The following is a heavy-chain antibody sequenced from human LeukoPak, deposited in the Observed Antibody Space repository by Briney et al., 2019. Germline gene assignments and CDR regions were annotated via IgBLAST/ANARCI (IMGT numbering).Heavy chain of an antibody. Sequence: ASVKVSFKASGYTFTGYYMHWVRQAPGQGLEWMGWINPNSGGTNYAQKFQGRVTMTRDTSISTAYMELSRLRSDDTAVYYCARGKGYDFWSGFFSLFDFWGQGTLVTVSS. CDR2: INPNSGGT. CDR3: ARGKGYDFWSGFFSLFDF. V-gene: IGHV1-2*02. D-gene: IGHD3-3*01. J-gene: IGHJ4*02. CDR1: GYTFTGYY.